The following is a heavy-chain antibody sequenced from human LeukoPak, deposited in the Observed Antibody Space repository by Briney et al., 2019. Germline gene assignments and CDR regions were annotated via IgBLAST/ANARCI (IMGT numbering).Heavy chain of an antibody. CDR1: GFNFSSYS. CDR3: ARESSGYFY. J-gene: IGHJ4*02. V-gene: IGHV3-21*01. Sequence: GGSLRLSXAASGFNFSSYSMNWVCQAPGKGLEWVSSISSSSSFRYYADSVKGRFTISRDNAKNSLYLQMNSLRAEDTAVYYCARESSGYFYWGQGTLVTVSS. D-gene: IGHD3-22*01. CDR2: ISSSSSFR.